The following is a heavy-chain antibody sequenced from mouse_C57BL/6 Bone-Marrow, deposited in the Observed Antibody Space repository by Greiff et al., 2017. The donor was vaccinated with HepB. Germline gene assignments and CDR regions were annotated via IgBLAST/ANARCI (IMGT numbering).Heavy chain of an antibody. CDR2: IYPGSGST. V-gene: IGHV1-55*01. CDR1: GYTFTSYW. D-gene: IGHD1-1*01. J-gene: IGHJ2*01. Sequence: VQLQQPGAELVKPGASVKMSCKASGYTFTSYWITWVKQRPGQGLEWIGDIYPGSGSTNYNEKFKSKATLTVDTSSSTAYMQLSSLTSEDSAVYYCAPNYYGSSYDFDYWGQGTTLTVSS. CDR3: APNYYGSSYDFDY.